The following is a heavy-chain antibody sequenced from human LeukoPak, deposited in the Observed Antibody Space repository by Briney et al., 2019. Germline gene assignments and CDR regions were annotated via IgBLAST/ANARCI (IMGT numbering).Heavy chain of an antibody. J-gene: IGHJ3*02. CDR3: ANGYYYGSGSYYKEAFDI. D-gene: IGHD3-10*01. V-gene: IGHV3-33*08. CDR2: IWYDGSKK. CDR1: GFTFSSYW. Sequence: PGGSVTLPCQASGFTFSSYWMHWVRQAPGKGLEWVVVIWYDGSKKYYADHVKGRFTSSRDNSKNTLYLQMNSLRAEDTAVYYCANGYYYGSGSYYKEAFDIWGKGTMVTVSS.